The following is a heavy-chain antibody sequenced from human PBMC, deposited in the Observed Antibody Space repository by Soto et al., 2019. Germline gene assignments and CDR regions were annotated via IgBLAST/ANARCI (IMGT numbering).Heavy chain of an antibody. J-gene: IGHJ5*01. CDR3: ARDRGIDNCFES. CDR2: IYHSGTT. Sequence: SETLSLTCAVSGGSISSGGYSWSWIRQPPLKGLEWIGYIYHSGTTYYNPSLKSRVTISLDRSKSQFSLNLSSVNAADTAVYCCARDRGIDNCFESCGQGSMVSASS. D-gene: IGHD6-13*01. CDR1: GGSISSGGYS. V-gene: IGHV4-30-2*01.